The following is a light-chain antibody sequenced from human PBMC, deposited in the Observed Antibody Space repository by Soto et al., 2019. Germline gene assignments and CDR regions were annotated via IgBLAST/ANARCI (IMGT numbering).Light chain of an antibody. CDR3: SSYTSSSTPGV. Sequence: QSALTQPASVSASPGQSITISCTGSSSDINSYKFVSWYQVLPGKAPQLMIYEVSNRPSGVSNRFSGSKSGNTASLTISGLQAEDEADYYCSSYTSSSTPGVFGTGTKLTVL. V-gene: IGLV2-14*01. CDR2: EVS. CDR1: SSDINSYKF. J-gene: IGLJ1*01.